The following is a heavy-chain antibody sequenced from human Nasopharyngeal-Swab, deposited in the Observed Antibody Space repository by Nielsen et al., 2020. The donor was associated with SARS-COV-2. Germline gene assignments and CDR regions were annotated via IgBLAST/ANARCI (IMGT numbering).Heavy chain of an antibody. J-gene: IGHJ6*02. CDR2: INTNTGHP. V-gene: IGHV7-4-1*02. D-gene: IGHD6-13*01. CDR3: ARAGRGSSSWYVMDYYYGMDV. Sequence: WVRQAPGQGLEWMGWINTNTGHPTYAQGFTGRFVFSLDTSVSTAYLQISSLKAEDTAMYNCARAGRGSSSWYVMDYYYGMDVWGQGTTVTVSS.